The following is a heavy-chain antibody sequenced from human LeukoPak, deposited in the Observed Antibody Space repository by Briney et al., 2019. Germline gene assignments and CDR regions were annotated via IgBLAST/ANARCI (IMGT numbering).Heavy chain of an antibody. CDR3: ARSNQADDY. CDR1: GFTFDDYA. V-gene: IGHV3-9*01. CDR2: IGWNSGTI. D-gene: IGHD1-14*01. J-gene: IGHJ4*02. Sequence: PGGSLRLSCAASGFTFDDYAMHWVRQAPGKGLEWVSGIGWNSGTIGYADSVKGRFTISRDNAKKSLFLQMNSLRAEDTALYYCARSNQADDYWGQGTLVTVSS.